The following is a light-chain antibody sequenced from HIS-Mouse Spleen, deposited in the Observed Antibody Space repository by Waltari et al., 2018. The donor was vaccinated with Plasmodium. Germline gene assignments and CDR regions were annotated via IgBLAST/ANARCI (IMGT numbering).Light chain of an antibody. V-gene: IGKV1-39*01. J-gene: IGKJ4*01. Sequence: DIQMTKSPSSLSASVGARVTITCRASQSISSYLNWYHQKPGKAPKLLIYAASSLQSGVPSRFSGSGSGTDFTLTISSLQPEDFATYYCQQSYSTPPTFGGGTKVEIK. CDR3: QQSYSTPPT. CDR1: QSISSY. CDR2: AAS.